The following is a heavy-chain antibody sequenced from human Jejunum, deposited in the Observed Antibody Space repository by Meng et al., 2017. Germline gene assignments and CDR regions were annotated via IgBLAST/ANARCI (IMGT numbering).Heavy chain of an antibody. J-gene: IGHJ4*02. Sequence: QGHLQEPGPGLVKPSGTLSLTCEVSGDSISSTNWWDWLRQPPGKGLEWIGEIYHSGRTNFNPSLESRVTISVDESKNQFSLTLNPVTAADTAVYYCARGVGDIRVGFDYWGQGILVTVSS. V-gene: IGHV4-4*02. CDR1: GDSISSTNW. CDR2: IYHSGRT. CDR3: ARGVGDIRVGFDY. D-gene: IGHD5-12*01.